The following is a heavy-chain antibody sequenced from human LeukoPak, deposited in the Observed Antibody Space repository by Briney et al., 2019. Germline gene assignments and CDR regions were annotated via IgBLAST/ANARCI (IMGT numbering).Heavy chain of an antibody. Sequence: GASVKVSCKASGGTFSSYAISWVRQAPGQGLEWMGGIIPSFGTANYAQKFQGRVTITADESTSTAYMELSSLRSEDTAVYYCASGDYDSSGYPIREYFQHWGQGTLVTVSS. V-gene: IGHV1-69*01. CDR1: GGTFSSYA. D-gene: IGHD3-22*01. CDR2: IIPSFGTA. J-gene: IGHJ1*01. CDR3: ASGDYDSSGYPIREYFQH.